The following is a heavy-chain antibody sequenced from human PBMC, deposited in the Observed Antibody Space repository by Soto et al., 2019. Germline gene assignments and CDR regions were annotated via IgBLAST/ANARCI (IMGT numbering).Heavy chain of an antibody. CDR3: ARGSGYGDYVFTALDY. CDR1: GGSFSGYY. Sequence: TSETLSLTCAVYGGSFSGYYWSWIRQPPGKGLEWIGEINHSGSTNYNPSLKSRVTISVDTSKNQFSLTLSSVTAADTAVYFCARGSGYGDYVFTALDYWGQGTLVTVSS. CDR2: INHSGST. D-gene: IGHD4-17*01. V-gene: IGHV4-34*01. J-gene: IGHJ4*02.